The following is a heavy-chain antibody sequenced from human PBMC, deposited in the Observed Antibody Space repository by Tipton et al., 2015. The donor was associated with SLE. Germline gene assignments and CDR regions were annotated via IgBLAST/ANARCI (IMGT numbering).Heavy chain of an antibody. CDR1: GGSISGGDFY. D-gene: IGHD2-2*01. J-gene: IGHJ4*02. CDR2: IYDSGIT. CDR3: AREDCSSATCYYDY. Sequence: TLSLTCTVSGGSISGGDFYWTWIRQHTGKGLEWIGYIYDSGITYYNPSLKSRVTISADTSNNQFSLRLSSATAADTAVYYCAREDCSSATCYYDYWGQGTLVTVSS. V-gene: IGHV4-31*03.